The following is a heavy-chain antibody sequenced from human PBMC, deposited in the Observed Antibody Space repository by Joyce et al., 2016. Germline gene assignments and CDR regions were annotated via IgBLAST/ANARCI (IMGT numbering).Heavy chain of an antibody. Sequence: QVQLVESGGGVVQPGRSLRLSCVASGFTFSSYGMHWVRQAPGKGLEWVAVTLNNESNKDYADSVKGRFTISRDNSKNTLYLEMSSLRPEDTAVYYCARYLYESSGQRSHPPFDLWGRGTLVTVS. J-gene: IGHJ2*01. CDR2: TLNNESNK. CDR3: ARYLYESSGQRSHPPFDL. D-gene: IGHD3-22*01. V-gene: IGHV3-30*03. CDR1: GFTFSSYG.